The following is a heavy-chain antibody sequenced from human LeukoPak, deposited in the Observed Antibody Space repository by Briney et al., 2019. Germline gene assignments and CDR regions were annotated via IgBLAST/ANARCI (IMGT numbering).Heavy chain of an antibody. D-gene: IGHD2-2*01. Sequence: SETLSLTCTVSGGSISSGDYYWSWIRQPPGKGLEWIGYIYYSGSTYYNPSLKSRVTISVDTSKNQFSLKLSSVTAADTAVYYCARERRGGYCSSTSCPDYYYYYMDVWGKGTTVTVSS. J-gene: IGHJ6*03. CDR1: GGSISSGDYY. V-gene: IGHV4-30-4*01. CDR2: IYYSGST. CDR3: ARERRGGYCSSTSCPDYYYYYMDV.